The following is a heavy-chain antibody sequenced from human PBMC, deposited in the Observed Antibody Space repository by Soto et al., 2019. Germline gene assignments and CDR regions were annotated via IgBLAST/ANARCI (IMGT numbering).Heavy chain of an antibody. Sequence: GGSISSGGYYWSWIRQHPGKGLEWIGYIYHSGSTYYNPSLKSRVTISVDRSKNQFSLKLSSVTAADTAVYYCASTVTTLNYYYYGMDVRGQRTTVTVSS. CDR1: GGSISSGGYY. CDR2: IYHSGST. D-gene: IGHD4-17*01. J-gene: IGHJ6*02. CDR3: ASTVTTLNYYYYGMDV. V-gene: IGHV4-30-2*01.